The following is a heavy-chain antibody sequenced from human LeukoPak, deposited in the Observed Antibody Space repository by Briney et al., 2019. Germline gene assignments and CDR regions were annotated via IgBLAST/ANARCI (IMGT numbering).Heavy chain of an antibody. J-gene: IGHJ4*02. CDR2: IDTTTGNP. D-gene: IGHD3-10*01. CDR3: VRGTPTPGMDY. CDR1: GYPFSAHF. Sequence: ASVKVSCKASGYPFSAHFLNRVRQAPGQGLEWMGNIDTTTGNPRYAQDFTGRFVFSLDTSVSTAYLQITSLKADDTAAYYCVRGTPTPGMDYWGQGTQVTVSS. V-gene: IGHV7-4-1*02.